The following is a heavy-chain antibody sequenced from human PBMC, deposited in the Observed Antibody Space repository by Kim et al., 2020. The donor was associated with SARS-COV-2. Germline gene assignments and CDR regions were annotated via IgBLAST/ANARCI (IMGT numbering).Heavy chain of an antibody. Sequence: QKLQGRVTMTTDTSTSTAYMELRSLRSDDTAVYYCARLRHSGYDLGYFDYWGQGTLVTVSS. V-gene: IGHV1-18*01. J-gene: IGHJ4*02. CDR3: ARLRHSGYDLGYFDY. D-gene: IGHD5-12*01.